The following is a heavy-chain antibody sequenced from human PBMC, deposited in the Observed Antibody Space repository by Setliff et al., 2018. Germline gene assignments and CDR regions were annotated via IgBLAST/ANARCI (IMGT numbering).Heavy chain of an antibody. D-gene: IGHD5-18*01. J-gene: IGHJ4*02. V-gene: IGHV3-23*01. CDR1: GFTFSSYT. CDR3: AKRGDTCTFDY. CDR2: ISARTGLT. Sequence: SCEASGFTFSSYTMTWVRQAPGEGLEWVSGISARTGLTYYADSVKGRFTMSRDISKNTVYLHMTSLRAEDTAMYYCAKRGDTCTFDYWGQGTLVTVSS.